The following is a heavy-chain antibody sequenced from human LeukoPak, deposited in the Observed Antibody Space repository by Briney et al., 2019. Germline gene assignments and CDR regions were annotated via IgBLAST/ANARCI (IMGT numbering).Heavy chain of an antibody. J-gene: IGHJ4*02. CDR1: GYSISSGYY. V-gene: IGHV4-38-2*02. CDR3: ARDRLCSSASCSYHFDY. Sequence: KPSETLSLTCTVSGYSISSGYYWGWIRQPPGKGLEWIGSIYHSGSTYYNPSLKSRVTISVDTSKNQFSLKLSSVTAADAAVYYCARDRLCSSASCSYHFDYWGQGTLVTVSS. D-gene: IGHD2-2*01. CDR2: IYHSGST.